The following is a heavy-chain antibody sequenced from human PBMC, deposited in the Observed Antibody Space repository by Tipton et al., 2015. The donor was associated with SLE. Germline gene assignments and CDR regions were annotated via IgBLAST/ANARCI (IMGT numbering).Heavy chain of an antibody. CDR3: ARGLWGMAARPYYLDY. Sequence: TLSLTCAVSGGSFSGYYWSWIRQPPGKGLEWIGEINHSGSTNYNPSLKSRVTISVDTSKNQFSLKLSSVTAADTAVYYCARGLWGMAARPYYLDYWGQGTLVTVPS. J-gene: IGHJ4*02. D-gene: IGHD6-6*01. V-gene: IGHV4-34*01. CDR2: INHSGST. CDR1: GGSFSGYY.